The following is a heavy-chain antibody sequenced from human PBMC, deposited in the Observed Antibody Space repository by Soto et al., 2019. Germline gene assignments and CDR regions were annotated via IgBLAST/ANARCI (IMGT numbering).Heavy chain of an antibody. J-gene: IGHJ4*02. CDR1: GGSISSGDYY. CDR3: ARRRWLQCFDY. V-gene: IGHV4-30-4*01. CDR2: IYYSGST. D-gene: IGHD5-12*01. Sequence: LSLTCTVSGGSISSGDYYWSWIRQPPGKGLEWIGYIYYSGSTYYNPSLKSRVTISVDTSKNQFSLKLSSVTAADTAVYYCARRRWLQCFDYWGQGTLVTVSS.